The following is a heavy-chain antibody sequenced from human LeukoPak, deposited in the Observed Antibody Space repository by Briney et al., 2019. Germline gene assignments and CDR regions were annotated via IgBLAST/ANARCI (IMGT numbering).Heavy chain of an antibody. CDR3: ARDAPSYCSSTSCYFYWFDP. Sequence: ASVKVSCKASGYSFTGYYMHWVRQAPGQGLEWMGWINPNRGGTNYAQKFQGRVTMTRDTSISTAYMELSRLRSDDTAVYYCARDAPSYCSSTSCYFYWFDPWGQGTLVTVSS. CDR1: GYSFTGYY. D-gene: IGHD2-2*01. J-gene: IGHJ5*02. V-gene: IGHV1-2*02. CDR2: INPNRGGT.